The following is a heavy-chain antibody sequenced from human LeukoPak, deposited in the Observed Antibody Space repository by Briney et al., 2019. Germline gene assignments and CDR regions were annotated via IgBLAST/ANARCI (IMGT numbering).Heavy chain of an antibody. J-gene: IGHJ3*02. CDR3: ASRTWTGAGYYAFDI. CDR2: GGSHGGT. Sequence: GGSLRLSCAASGFNFNNYAVTWVRQAPGKVLEWVSAGGSHGGTYYSDSVKGRFTISRDNSGNTLSLQMNSLRVEDTAIYYCASRTWTGAGYYAFDIWGQGTMVTVSS. CDR1: GFNFNNYA. V-gene: IGHV3-23*01. D-gene: IGHD3/OR15-3a*01.